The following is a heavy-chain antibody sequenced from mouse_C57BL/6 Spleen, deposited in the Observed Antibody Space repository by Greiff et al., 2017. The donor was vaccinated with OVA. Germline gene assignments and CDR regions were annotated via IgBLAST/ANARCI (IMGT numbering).Heavy chain of an antibody. CDR3: AREGTTVVAKGY. J-gene: IGHJ2*01. Sequence: VQLQQPGAELVRPGTSVKLSCKASGYTFTSYWMHWVKQRPGQGLEWIGVIDPSDSYTNYNQKFKGKATLTVDTSSSTAYMQLSSLTSEDSAVYYCAREGTTVVAKGYWGQGTTLTVSS. V-gene: IGHV1-59*01. D-gene: IGHD1-1*01. CDR2: IDPSDSYT. CDR1: GYTFTSYW.